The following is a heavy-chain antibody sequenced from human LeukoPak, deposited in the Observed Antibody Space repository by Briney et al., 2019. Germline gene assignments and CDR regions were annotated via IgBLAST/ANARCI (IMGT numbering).Heavy chain of an antibody. CDR2: ISAYNGNT. D-gene: IGHD6-13*01. V-gene: IGHV1-18*01. CDR1: GYTFTSYG. CDR3: AIVPPTAGRFGRAYYYYMDV. Sequence: ASVKVSCKASGYTFTSYGISWVRQAPGQGLEWMGWISAYNGNTNYAQKLQGRVTMTTDTSTSTAYMELRSLRSDDTAVYYCAIVPPTAGRFGRAYYYYMDVWGKGTTVTVSS. J-gene: IGHJ6*03.